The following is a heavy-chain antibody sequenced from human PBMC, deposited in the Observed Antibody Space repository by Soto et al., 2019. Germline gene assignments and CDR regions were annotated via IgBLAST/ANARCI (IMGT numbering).Heavy chain of an antibody. CDR3: AFLDTSLDFDF. CDR1: GYMFTSYW. D-gene: IGHD3-3*02. CDR2: IDPSNSYT. V-gene: IGHV5-10-1*01. Sequence: PVESLKISCKGSGYMFTSYWISCFFQMPVKGLEWMGRIDPSNSYTHYSPSFHGHVTISADNSISTAYLQWSNLRASDTAIYYCAFLDTSLDFDFWGQGTLVTVSS. J-gene: IGHJ4*02.